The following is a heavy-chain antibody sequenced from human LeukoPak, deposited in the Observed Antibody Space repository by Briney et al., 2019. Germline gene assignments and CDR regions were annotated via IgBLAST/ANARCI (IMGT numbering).Heavy chain of an antibody. Sequence: ASVKVSCKASGYTFTSYDINWVRQATGQGLEWTGWMNPNSGNTGYAQKFQGRVTITRNTSISTAYMELSSLRSEDTAVYYCARSGGWELLDAFDIWGQGTMVTVSS. CDR2: MNPNSGNT. V-gene: IGHV1-8*03. CDR3: ARSGGWELLDAFDI. J-gene: IGHJ3*02. CDR1: GYTFTSYD. D-gene: IGHD1-26*01.